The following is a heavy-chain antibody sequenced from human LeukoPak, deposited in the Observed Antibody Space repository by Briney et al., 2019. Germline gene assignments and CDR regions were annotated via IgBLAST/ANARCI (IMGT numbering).Heavy chain of an antibody. CDR1: GFTFSSYA. J-gene: IGHJ5*02. Sequence: AGGSLRLSCAASGFTFSSYAMSWVRQAPGKGLEWVSSINSRSNDIYYADSVKGRFTISRDNAKNSLYLQMNSLRAEDTAVYYCAREGRAYRYSSSWYPTPSWFDPWGQGTLVTVSS. V-gene: IGHV3-21*06. D-gene: IGHD6-13*01. CDR3: AREGRAYRYSSSWYPTPSWFDP. CDR2: INSRSNDI.